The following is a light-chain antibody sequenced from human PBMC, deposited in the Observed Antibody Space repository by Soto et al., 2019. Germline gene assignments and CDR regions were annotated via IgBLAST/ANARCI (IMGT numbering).Light chain of an antibody. CDR3: QQLTDWRPQLT. Sequence: EVVLTQSPDTLSLPPGERATLSCRASQSISSYLAWYQQKPGQAPRLRIYDASSRATGIPARFSGSGSGTDVTLTIISLEPEYFSVYYCQQLTDWRPQLTCSPGTKVELK. J-gene: IGKJ1*01. CDR1: QSISSY. V-gene: IGKV3-11*01. CDR2: DAS.